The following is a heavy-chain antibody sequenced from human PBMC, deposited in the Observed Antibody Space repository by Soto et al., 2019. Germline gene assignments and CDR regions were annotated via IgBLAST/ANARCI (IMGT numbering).Heavy chain of an antibody. CDR2: ISGSGGST. V-gene: IGHV3-23*01. CDR3: AKVNGYSSSSGPIRYYYYYGMDV. CDR1: GFTFSSYA. D-gene: IGHD6-6*01. Sequence: EVQLLESGGGLVQPGGSLRPSCAASGFTFSSYAMSWVRQAPGKGLEWVSAISGSGGSTYYADSVKGRFTISRDNPKNTLYLQMNSLRDEDTAVYYCAKVNGYSSSSGPIRYYYYYGMDVWGQGTTVTVSS. J-gene: IGHJ6*02.